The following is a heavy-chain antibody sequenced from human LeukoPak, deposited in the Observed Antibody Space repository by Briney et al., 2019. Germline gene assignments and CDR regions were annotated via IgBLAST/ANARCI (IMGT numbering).Heavy chain of an antibody. J-gene: IGHJ6*02. D-gene: IGHD3-22*01. CDR1: GGSISSYY. CDR2: IYYSGST. CDR3: ARFVVDYYYYGMDV. Sequence: SLETLSLTCTVSGGSISSYYWSWIRQPPGKGLEWIGYIYYSGSTNYNPSLKSRVTISVDTSKNQFSLKLSSVTAADTAVYYCARFVVDYYYYGMDVWGQGTTVTVSS. V-gene: IGHV4-59*08.